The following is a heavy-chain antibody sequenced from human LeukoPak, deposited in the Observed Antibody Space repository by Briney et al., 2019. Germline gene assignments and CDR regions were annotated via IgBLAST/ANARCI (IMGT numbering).Heavy chain of an antibody. CDR1: GGSFSGYY. J-gene: IGHJ5*02. CDR3: ARVHYDFWSGHKDWFDP. V-gene: IGHV4-34*01. CDR2: INHSGST. D-gene: IGHD3-3*01. Sequence: SETLSLTCAVYGGSFSGYYWSWIRQPPGKGLEWIGEINHSGSTNYNPSLKSRVTISVDTSKNQFSLKLSSVTAAGTAVYYCARVHYDFWSGHKDWFDPWGQGTLVTVSS.